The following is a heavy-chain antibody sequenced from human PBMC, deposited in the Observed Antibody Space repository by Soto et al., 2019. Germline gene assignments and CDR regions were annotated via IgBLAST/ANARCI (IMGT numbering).Heavy chain of an antibody. CDR1: GGTFSSYA. V-gene: IGHV1-69*01. CDR3: ASMGYYFYY. Sequence: QVQLVQSGAEVRKPGSSVKVSCKASGGTFSSYAISWVRQSPGQGLEWMGGIIPICGTANSAQKFQGRVTITADESTSTAYLELSSLRSEDTAVYYGASMGYYFYYWGQGTLVTVSS. J-gene: IGHJ4*02. CDR2: IIPICGTA. D-gene: IGHD3-10*01.